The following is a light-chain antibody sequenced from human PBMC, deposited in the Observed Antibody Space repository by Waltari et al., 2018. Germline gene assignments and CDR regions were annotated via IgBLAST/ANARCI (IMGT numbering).Light chain of an antibody. CDR3: SSYTSSSTLV. CDR1: SSDVGGYNY. J-gene: IGLJ2*01. V-gene: IGLV2-14*01. CDR2: EVS. Sequence: QSALTQPASVSGSPGQSITISCTGTSSDVGGYNYVSWYQQHPGTAPKLMIYEVSNRPSGVLKLFPGSKAGNTASRTISGLQAEDEADYYCSSYTSSSTLVFGGGTKLTVL.